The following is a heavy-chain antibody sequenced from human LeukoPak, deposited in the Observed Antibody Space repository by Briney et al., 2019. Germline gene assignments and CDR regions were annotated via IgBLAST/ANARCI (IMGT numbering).Heavy chain of an antibody. Sequence: GGSLRLSCTASRFIFNDFWMRWVRQAPGEGLEWVANIRQDGGAKNYVDSVKGRFTISRDNAKKSLYLQMNSLRAEDTAVYYCAPPPIAATGNWGRRTLVTVSS. D-gene: IGHD6-13*01. V-gene: IGHV3-7*01. J-gene: IGHJ4*02. CDR2: IRQDGGAK. CDR1: RFIFNDFW. CDR3: APPPIAATGN.